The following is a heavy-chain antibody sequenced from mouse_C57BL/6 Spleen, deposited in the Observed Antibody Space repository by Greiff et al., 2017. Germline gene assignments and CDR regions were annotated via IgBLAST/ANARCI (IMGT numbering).Heavy chain of an antibody. CDR1: GFTFSSYA. V-gene: IGHV5-9-1*02. Sequence: EVQLVESGEGLVKPGGSLKLSCAASGFTFSSYAMSWVRQTPEKRLEWVAYISSGGDYIYYADTVKGRFTISRDNARNTLYLQMSSLKSEDTAMYYCTREGGLRQGFDYWGQGTTLTVSS. J-gene: IGHJ2*01. D-gene: IGHD2-4*01. CDR2: ISSGGDYI. CDR3: TREGGLRQGFDY.